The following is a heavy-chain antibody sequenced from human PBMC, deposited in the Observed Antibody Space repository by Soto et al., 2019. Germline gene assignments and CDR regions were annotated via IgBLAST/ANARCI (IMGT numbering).Heavy chain of an antibody. Sequence: EVQLLESGGGLVQPGGSLRVSCAASGFAFNIYAMSWVRQAPGKGLEWVSVISGSADSTNYADSVKGRFTISRDNSKNTVYLQMNSLRVEDTAVYYCAKDGTYCGGDCYPIFNFDSWGQGTLVTVSS. CDR1: GFAFNIYA. D-gene: IGHD2-21*02. CDR2: ISGSADST. V-gene: IGHV3-23*01. J-gene: IGHJ4*02. CDR3: AKDGTYCGGDCYPIFNFDS.